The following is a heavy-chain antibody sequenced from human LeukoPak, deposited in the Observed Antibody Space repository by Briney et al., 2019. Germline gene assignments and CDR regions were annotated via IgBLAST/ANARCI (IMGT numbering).Heavy chain of an antibody. Sequence: GASVKVSCKASGGTFSSYAISWVRQAPGQGLEWMGGIVPIFGTANYAQKFQGRVTITADESTSTAYMELSSLRSEDTAVYYCAREGEYSSSPLDYWGQGTLVTVSS. CDR1: GGTFSSYA. V-gene: IGHV1-69*13. D-gene: IGHD6-6*01. CDR3: AREGEYSSSPLDY. CDR2: IVPIFGTA. J-gene: IGHJ4*02.